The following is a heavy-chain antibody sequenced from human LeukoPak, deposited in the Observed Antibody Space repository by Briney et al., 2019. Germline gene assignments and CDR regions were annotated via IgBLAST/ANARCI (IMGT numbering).Heavy chain of an antibody. Sequence: SVKVSCKASGGTFSSYAISWVRQAPGQGLEWMGGIIPIFGTANYAQKFQGRVTITTDESTSTAYMELSSLRSEDTAVYYCARRGENDSSGYADYWGQGTLVTVSS. CDR2: IIPIFGTA. J-gene: IGHJ4*02. D-gene: IGHD3-22*01. CDR3: ARRGENDSSGYADY. V-gene: IGHV1-69*05. CDR1: GGTFSSYA.